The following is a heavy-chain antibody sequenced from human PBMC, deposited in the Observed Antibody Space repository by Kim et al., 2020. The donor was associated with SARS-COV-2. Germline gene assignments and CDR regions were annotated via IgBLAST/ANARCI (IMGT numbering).Heavy chain of an antibody. J-gene: IGHJ4*02. Sequence: GGSLRLSCSASGFTFSSYAMHWVRQAPGKGLEYVSAISSNGGSTYYADSVKGRFTISRDNSKNTLYLQMSSLRAEDTAVYYCVKAVQYCSSTSCYSAGGVVDWGQGTLVTVSS. CDR2: ISSNGGST. CDR3: VKAVQYCSSTSCYSAGGVVD. CDR1: GFTFSSYA. V-gene: IGHV3-64D*06. D-gene: IGHD2-2*01.